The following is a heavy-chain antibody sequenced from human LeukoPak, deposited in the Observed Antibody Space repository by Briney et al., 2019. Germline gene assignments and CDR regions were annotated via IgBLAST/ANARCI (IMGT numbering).Heavy chain of an antibody. J-gene: IGHJ4*02. D-gene: IGHD1-26*01. CDR3: GSGSYFRLGDY. V-gene: IGHV3-7*01. Sequence: PGGSLRLSCAASGFTVSSNYMSWVRQAPGKGLEWVANIKQDGSEEYYVDSVKGRFTISRDNAKNSLYLQMNSLRAEDTAVYYCGSGSYFRLGDYWGQGTLVTVSS. CDR2: IKQDGSEE. CDR1: GFTVSSNY.